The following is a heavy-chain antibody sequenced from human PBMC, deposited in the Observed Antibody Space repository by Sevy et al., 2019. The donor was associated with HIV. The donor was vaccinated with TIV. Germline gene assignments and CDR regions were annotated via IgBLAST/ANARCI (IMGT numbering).Heavy chain of an antibody. Sequence: GGALRLSCAASGFTFSNAWMSWVRQAPGKGLEWVGRIKSKTNGGTTDYAAPVKGRFTSSRDDSKNTLYLQMNSLKTEDTAVYYCTTPVYYYGSGSYYRRGDDYWGQGTLVTVSS. J-gene: IGHJ4*02. V-gene: IGHV3-15*01. CDR3: TTPVYYYGSGSYYRRGDDY. CDR2: IKSKTNGGTT. CDR1: GFTFSNAW. D-gene: IGHD3-10*01.